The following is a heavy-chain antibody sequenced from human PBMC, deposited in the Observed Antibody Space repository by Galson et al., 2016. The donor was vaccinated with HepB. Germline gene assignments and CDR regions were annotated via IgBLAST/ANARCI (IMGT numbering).Heavy chain of an antibody. V-gene: IGHV3-23*01. CDR1: GFRFSGYA. CDR2: ISGSGEHI. D-gene: IGHD2-21*01. Sequence: SLRLSCAASGFRFSGYAMTWVRQAPGKGLEWVSGISGSGEHIYYADHVKGRFTISRDNSKTTLYVQMTSLRVEDTAVYYCAKGSIWVSAALYGMDVWGQGTTVTVSS. J-gene: IGHJ6*02. CDR3: AKGSIWVSAALYGMDV.